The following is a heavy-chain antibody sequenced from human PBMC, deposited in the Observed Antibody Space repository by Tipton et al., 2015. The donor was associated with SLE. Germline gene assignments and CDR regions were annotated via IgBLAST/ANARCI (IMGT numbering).Heavy chain of an antibody. Sequence: QLVQSGAEVKKPGASVKVSCTASGYTFTGYYMHWVRQAPGQGLEWMGWINPNSGGTNYAQKFQGRVTMTRDTSISTAYMELSRLGSDDTAFYYCARERVRGYSGYDLGYWGQGTLVTVSS. CDR1: GYTFTGYY. CDR2: INPNSGGT. CDR3: ARERVRGYSGYDLGY. J-gene: IGHJ4*02. V-gene: IGHV1-2*02. D-gene: IGHD5-12*01.